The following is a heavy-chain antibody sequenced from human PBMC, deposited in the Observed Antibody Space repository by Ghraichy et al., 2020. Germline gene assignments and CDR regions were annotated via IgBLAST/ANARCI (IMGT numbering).Heavy chain of an antibody. Sequence: SETLSLTCTVSGGSISSYYWSWIRQPPGKGLEWIGYIYTSGSTNYNPSLKSRVTISVDTSKNQFSLKLSSVTAADTAVYYCARRDCSGGSCFTGVDYWGQGTLVTVSS. J-gene: IGHJ4*02. CDR2: IYTSGST. D-gene: IGHD2-15*01. V-gene: IGHV4-4*09. CDR1: GGSISSYY. CDR3: ARRDCSGGSCFTGVDY.